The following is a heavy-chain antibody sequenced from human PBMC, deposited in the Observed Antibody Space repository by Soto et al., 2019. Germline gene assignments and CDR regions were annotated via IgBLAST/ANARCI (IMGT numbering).Heavy chain of an antibody. Sequence: QVQLVQSGAEVKKPGASVKVSCKASGYIFTNYGISWLRQAPGQGLELVGWISASNGDTNYAQKFQGRVTMATDTSTSTAYMELRSLRSDDTAVYYCARDWRYYDSSGYFGYWGQGTLVTVSS. CDR3: ARDWRYYDSSGYFGY. D-gene: IGHD3-22*01. J-gene: IGHJ4*02. V-gene: IGHV1-18*01. CDR2: ISASNGDT. CDR1: GYIFTNYG.